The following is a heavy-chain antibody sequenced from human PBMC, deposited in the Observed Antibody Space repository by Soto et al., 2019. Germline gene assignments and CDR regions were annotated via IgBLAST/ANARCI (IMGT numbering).Heavy chain of an antibody. V-gene: IGHV1-2*02. CDR1: GYTFTGHY. CDR2: INPNSGGT. CDR3: AREAGYSGYDWGDYYYYYGMDV. D-gene: IGHD5-12*01. Sequence: ASVKVSCKASGYTFTGHYMHWVRQASGQGLEWMGWINPNSGGTNYAQKFQGRVTMTRDTSISTAYMELSRLRSDDTAVYYCAREAGYSGYDWGDYYYYYGMDVWGQGTTVTVSS. J-gene: IGHJ6*02.